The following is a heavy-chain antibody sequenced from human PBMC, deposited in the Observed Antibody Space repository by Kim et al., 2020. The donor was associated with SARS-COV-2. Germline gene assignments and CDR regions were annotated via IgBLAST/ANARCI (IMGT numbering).Heavy chain of an antibody. Sequence: SVKVSCKASGVTFSSYAISWVRQAPGQGLEWMGGIIPIFGTANYAQKFQGRVTITADESTSTAYMELSSLRSEDTAVYYCAREHIVGATVVYWGQGTLVTVSS. V-gene: IGHV1-69*13. CDR3: AREHIVGATVVY. D-gene: IGHD1-26*01. CDR1: GVTFSSYA. CDR2: IIPIFGTA. J-gene: IGHJ4*02.